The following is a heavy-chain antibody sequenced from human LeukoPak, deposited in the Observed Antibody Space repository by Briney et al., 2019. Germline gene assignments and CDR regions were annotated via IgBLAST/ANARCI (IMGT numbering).Heavy chain of an antibody. CDR2: IYYSGST. V-gene: IGHV4-39*01. J-gene: IGHJ4*02. CDR1: GGSISSSTYY. D-gene: IGHD2-2*02. CDR3: ASSPGGYCSSASCYTGGYFDY. Sequence: KPSETLSLTCTVSGGSISSSTYYWVWIRQPPGKGLEWIGSIYYSGSTYYNPSLKSRVTISVDTSKNQFSLKLSSVTATDRAVYYCASSPGGYCSSASCYTGGYFDYWGQGSLVTVSS.